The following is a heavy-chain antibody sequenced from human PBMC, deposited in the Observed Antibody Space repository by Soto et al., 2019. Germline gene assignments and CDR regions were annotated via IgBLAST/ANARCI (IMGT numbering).Heavy chain of an antibody. V-gene: IGHV1-69*12. CDR2: IIPIFGTA. D-gene: IGHD2-15*01. Sequence: QVQLVQSGAEVKKPGSSVKVSCKASGGTFSSYAISWVRQAPGQGLEWMGGIIPIFGTANYAQKFQGRVTITADESTSTAYMELSRLRSEDTAVYYCARDPCGGSCWYFDLWGRGTLVTVSS. CDR3: ARDPCGGSCWYFDL. J-gene: IGHJ2*01. CDR1: GGTFSSYA.